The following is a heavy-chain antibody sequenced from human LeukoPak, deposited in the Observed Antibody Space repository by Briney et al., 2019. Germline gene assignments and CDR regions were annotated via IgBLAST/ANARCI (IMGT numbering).Heavy chain of an antibody. D-gene: IGHD3-22*01. J-gene: IGHJ3*02. V-gene: IGHV1-3*01. CDR1: GYTFTSYA. Sequence: ASVKVSCKASGYTFTSYAMHWVRQAPGQRLEWIGWINAGNGNTKYSQKFQGRVTITRDTSASTAYMELSSLRSEDTAVYYCARDLSGGYYDIWGQGTMVTVSS. CDR2: INAGNGNT. CDR3: ARDLSGGYYDI.